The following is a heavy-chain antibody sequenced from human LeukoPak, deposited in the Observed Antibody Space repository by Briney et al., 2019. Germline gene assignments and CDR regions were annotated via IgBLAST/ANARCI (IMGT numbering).Heavy chain of an antibody. D-gene: IGHD2-2*01. V-gene: IGHV7-4-1*02. CDR2: INTNTGKP. CDR3: ARAASLDY. CDR1: GYTFTGYY. J-gene: IGHJ4*02. Sequence: ASVKVSCKASGYTFTGYYMHWVRQAPGQGLEWMGWINTNTGKPTYAQGFTGRFVFSLDSSVSTAYLQINSLNAEGTAVYYCARAASLDYWGQGTLVTVSS.